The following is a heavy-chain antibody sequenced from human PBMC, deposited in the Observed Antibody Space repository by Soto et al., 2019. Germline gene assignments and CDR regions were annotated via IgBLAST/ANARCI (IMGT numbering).Heavy chain of an antibody. CDR1: GFTFSNAW. CDR3: TSSSWYSSWFDP. J-gene: IGHJ5*02. V-gene: IGHV3-15*07. Sequence: EVQLVESGGGLVKPGGSLRLSCAASGFTFSNAWMNWVRQAPGKGLEWVGRIKSKTDGGTTDYAAPVKGRFTISRDDSKNTLYLQMNSLKTEDTAVYYCTSSSWYSSWFDPWGQGTLVTVSS. CDR2: IKSKTDGGTT. D-gene: IGHD6-13*01.